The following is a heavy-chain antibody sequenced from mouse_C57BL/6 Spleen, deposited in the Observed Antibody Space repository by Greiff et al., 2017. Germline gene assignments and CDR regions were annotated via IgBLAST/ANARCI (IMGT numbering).Heavy chain of an antibody. J-gene: IGHJ2*01. V-gene: IGHV1-82*01. D-gene: IGHD4-1*01. Sequence: QVQLKQSGPELVKPGASVKISCKASGYAFSSSWMNWVKQRPGKGLEWIGRIYPGDGDTNYNGKFKGKATLTADKSSSTAYMQLSSLTSEDSAVYFCARGLANWDPFDYWGQGTTLTVSS. CDR2: IYPGDGDT. CDR1: GYAFSSSW. CDR3: ARGLANWDPFDY.